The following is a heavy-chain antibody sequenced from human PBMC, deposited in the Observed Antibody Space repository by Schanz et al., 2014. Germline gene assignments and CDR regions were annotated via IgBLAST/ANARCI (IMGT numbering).Heavy chain of an antibody. CDR3: AKGRFGELSAFDI. CDR2: ITYNGGTI. Sequence: EVKLLESGGTLVRPGGSLRLSCAASGFTFSTYAMAWVRQAPGKGLEWISYITYNGGTIYYADSVKGRFTISRDNAKNSLYLEMNSLRAEDTAVYYCAKGRFGELSAFDIWGQGTMVTVSS. D-gene: IGHD3-10*01. CDR1: GFTFSTYA. J-gene: IGHJ3*02. V-gene: IGHV3-48*01.